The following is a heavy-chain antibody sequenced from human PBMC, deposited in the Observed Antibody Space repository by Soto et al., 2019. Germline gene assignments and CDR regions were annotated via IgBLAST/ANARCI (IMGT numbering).Heavy chain of an antibody. Sequence: TSQTLPLTWTVFCGSISNLYWSWIRQPQGKGLEWIGYIYYSGSTNYNPSLKSRVTISVDTSKNQFSLKLSSVIAADTAVYYCARDIYYYDTSRAFDIWGQGTMVTVSS. CDR1: CGSISNLY. V-gene: IGHV4-59*11. CDR2: IYYSGST. CDR3: ARDIYYYDTSRAFDI. D-gene: IGHD3-22*01. J-gene: IGHJ3*02.